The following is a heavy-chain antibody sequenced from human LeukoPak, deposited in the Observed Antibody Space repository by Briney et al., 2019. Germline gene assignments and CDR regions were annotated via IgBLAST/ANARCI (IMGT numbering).Heavy chain of an antibody. Sequence: GGSLRLSCAASGFTVSSNYMSWVRQAPGKGLEWVSVIYSGGSTYYADSVKGRLTISRDNSKNTLYLQMNSLRAEDTAVYYCARDQYDILTGYYSNWFDPWGQGALVTVSS. V-gene: IGHV3-66*01. D-gene: IGHD3-9*01. J-gene: IGHJ5*02. CDR2: IYSGGST. CDR3: ARDQYDILTGYYSNWFDP. CDR1: GFTVSSNY.